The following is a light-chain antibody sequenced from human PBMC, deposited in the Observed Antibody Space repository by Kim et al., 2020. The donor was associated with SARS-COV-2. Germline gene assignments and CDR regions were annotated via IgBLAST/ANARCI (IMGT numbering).Light chain of an antibody. CDR1: SSDVGGYNY. Sequence: QSVLTQPASVSGSPGQSITISCTGTSSDVGGYNYVSWYQQHPGKAPKLMIYEVSNRPSGVSNRFSGSKSGNTASLTISGLQAEDEADYYCSSYTSSSWSSYVFGTGTKVTVL. V-gene: IGLV2-14*01. CDR2: EVS. J-gene: IGLJ1*01. CDR3: SSYTSSSWSSYV.